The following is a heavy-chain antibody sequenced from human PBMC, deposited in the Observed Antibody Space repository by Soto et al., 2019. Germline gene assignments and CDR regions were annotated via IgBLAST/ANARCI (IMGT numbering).Heavy chain of an antibody. V-gene: IGHV4-34*01. Sequence: SETLSLTCAVYGGSFSGYYWSWIRQPPGKGLEWIGEINHSGSTNYNPSLKSRVTISVDTSKNQFSLKLSSVTAADTAVYYCARGVYGDYVSDGFDYWGQGTLVTVSS. CDR1: GGSFSGYY. CDR2: INHSGST. D-gene: IGHD4-17*01. J-gene: IGHJ4*02. CDR3: ARGVYGDYVSDGFDY.